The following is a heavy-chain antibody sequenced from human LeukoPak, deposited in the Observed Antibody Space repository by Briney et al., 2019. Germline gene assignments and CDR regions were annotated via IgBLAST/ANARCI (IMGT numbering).Heavy chain of an antibody. J-gene: IGHJ5*02. CDR2: IYHSGST. CDR3: ARDPGYDILTGYYFIGRFDP. Sequence: PSETLSLTCTVSGGSISSYYWSWIRQPPGKGLEWIGYIYHSGSTNYNPSLKSRVTISVDTSKNQFSLKLSSVTAADTAVYYCARDPGYDILTGYYFIGRFDPWGQGTLVTVSS. D-gene: IGHD3-9*01. V-gene: IGHV4-59*01. CDR1: GGSISSYY.